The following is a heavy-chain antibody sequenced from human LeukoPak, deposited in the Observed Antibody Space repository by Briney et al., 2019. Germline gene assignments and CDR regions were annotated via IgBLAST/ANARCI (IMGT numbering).Heavy chain of an antibody. CDR1: GGSFSGYY. V-gene: IGHV4-34*01. D-gene: IGHD3-3*02. J-gene: IGHJ4*02. CDR2: INHSGST. Sequence: SETLSLTCAVYGGSFSGYYWSWIRQPPGKGLEWIGEINHSGSTNYNPSLKSRVTISVDTSKNQFSVKLSSVTAADTAVYYCARHAPVEPPIRAFDYWGQGNLVTVS. CDR3: ARHAPVEPPIRAFDY.